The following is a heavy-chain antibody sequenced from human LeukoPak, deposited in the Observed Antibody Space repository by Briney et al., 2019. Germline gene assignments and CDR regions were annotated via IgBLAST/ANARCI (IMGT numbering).Heavy chain of an antibody. J-gene: IGHJ4*02. Sequence: SETLSLTCAVSGGSISSYYWSWIRQPAGKGLEWIGRIYTSGSTNYNPSLKSRVTMSVDTSKNQFSLKLSSVTAADTAVYYCARAETKGYCSGGSCYSSYYLDYWGQGTLVTVSS. CDR3: ARAETKGYCSGGSCYSSYYLDY. D-gene: IGHD2-15*01. CDR1: GGSISSYY. CDR2: IYTSGST. V-gene: IGHV4-4*07.